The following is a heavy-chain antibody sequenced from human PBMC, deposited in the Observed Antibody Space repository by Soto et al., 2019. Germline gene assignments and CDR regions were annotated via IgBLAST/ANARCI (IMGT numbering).Heavy chain of an antibody. D-gene: IGHD5-18*01. Sequence: PSETLSLTCTVSGGSVSSGDYYWSWIRQPPGKGLEWIGNIYHSGNTNYNPSLKSRVIISVDTSKNQFSLKLSSVTAADTAVYYCAISSLSQRGYSYGQQIDYWGQGTLVTVSS. V-gene: IGHV4-61*08. J-gene: IGHJ4*02. CDR2: IYHSGNT. CDR1: GGSVSSGDYY. CDR3: AISSLSQRGYSYGQQIDY.